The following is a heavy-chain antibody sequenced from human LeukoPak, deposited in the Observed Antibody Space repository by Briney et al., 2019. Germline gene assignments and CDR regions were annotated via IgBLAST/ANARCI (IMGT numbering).Heavy chain of an antibody. CDR3: AEVRQSYYYYMDV. CDR1: GGSFRGYY. J-gene: IGHJ6*03. V-gene: IGHV4-34*01. Sequence: SETLSLTCAVYGGSFRGYYWSWIRPPPGKGLEWIGEINHSGSTNYNPSLKSRVTISVDTSKNQFSLKLSSVTAADTAVYYCAEVRQSYYYYMDVWGKGTTVTVSS. CDR2: INHSGST.